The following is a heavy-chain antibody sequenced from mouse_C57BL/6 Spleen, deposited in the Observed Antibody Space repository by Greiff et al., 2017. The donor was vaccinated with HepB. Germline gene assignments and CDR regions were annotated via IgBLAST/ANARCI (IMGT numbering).Heavy chain of an antibody. V-gene: IGHV7-1*01. Sequence: EVQVVESGGGLVQSGRSLRLSCATSGFTFSDFYMEWVRQAPGKGLEWIAASRNKANDYTTEYSASVKGRFIVSRDTSQSILYLQMNALRAEDTAIYYCARASYYYGSSLYWYFDVWGTGTTVTVSS. CDR3: ARASYYYGSSLYWYFDV. D-gene: IGHD1-1*01. CDR1: GFTFSDFY. CDR2: SRNKANDYTT. J-gene: IGHJ1*03.